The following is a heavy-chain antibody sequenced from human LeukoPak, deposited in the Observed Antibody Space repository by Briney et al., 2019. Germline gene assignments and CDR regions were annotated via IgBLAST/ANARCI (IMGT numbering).Heavy chain of an antibody. CDR2: ISAYNGNT. V-gene: IGHV1-18*01. Sequence: ASVKVSCKASGYTFTSYGISWVRQAPGQGLEWMGWISAYNGNTNYAQKLQGRVTMTTDTSTSTAYMELRSLRSDDTAVYYCARGFGRVLRFLEWLLPLDYWGQGTLVTVSS. D-gene: IGHD3-3*01. CDR3: ARGFGRVLRFLEWLLPLDY. J-gene: IGHJ4*02. CDR1: GYTFTSYG.